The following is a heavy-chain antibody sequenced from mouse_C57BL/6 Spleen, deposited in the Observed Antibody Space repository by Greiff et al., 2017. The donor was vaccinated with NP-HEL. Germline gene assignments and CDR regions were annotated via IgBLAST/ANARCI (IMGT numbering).Heavy chain of an antibody. CDR1: GYTFTSYG. J-gene: IGHJ4*01. V-gene: IGHV1-81*01. CDR3: ARPVYSSYAMDY. CDR2: IYPRSGNT. Sequence: VQLQQSGAELARPGASVKLSCQASGYTFTSYGIRWVKQRTGQGLEWIGEIYPRSGNTYYNEKFKGKATLTADKSSSTAYMELRSLTSEDSAVYFCARPVYSSYAMDYWGQGTSVTVSS. D-gene: IGHD2-12*01.